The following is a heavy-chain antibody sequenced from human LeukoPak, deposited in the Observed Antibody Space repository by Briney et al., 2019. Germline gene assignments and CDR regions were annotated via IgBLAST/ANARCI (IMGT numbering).Heavy chain of an antibody. CDR3: AHRPSIADFDI. V-gene: IGHV2-5*02. Sequence: SGPTPVNPTQTLTLTCTFSGFALSTSGVGVGWIRHPPGKALEWLALIYWDDDKRYSPSLKSRLTITKDTSKNQVVLTMTNMDPVDTATYYCAHRPSIADFDIWGQGTMVTVSS. CDR1: GFALSTSGVG. D-gene: IGHD6-6*01. J-gene: IGHJ3*02. CDR2: IYWDDDK.